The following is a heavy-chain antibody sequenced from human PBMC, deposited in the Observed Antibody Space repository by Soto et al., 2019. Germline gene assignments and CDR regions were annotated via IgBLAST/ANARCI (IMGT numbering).Heavy chain of an antibody. CDR1: GLSVTAYY. V-gene: IGHV4-59*02. J-gene: IGHJ5*02. D-gene: IGHD2-2*03. CDR2: MYYTGSI. Sequence: SETLSLSCTVSGLSVTAYYWTWIRQPPGKGREWIGYMYYTGSIAYNPALKSRDTMSEDTSKKQFSLSLNSVTAADTPVYYCARGAKPSPLSDLLSWIAPGGQGVLVTVAS. CDR3: ARGAKPSPLSDLLSWIAP.